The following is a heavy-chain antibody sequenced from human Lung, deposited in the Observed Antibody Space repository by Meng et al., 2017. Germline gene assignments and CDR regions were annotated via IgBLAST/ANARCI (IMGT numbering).Heavy chain of an antibody. CDR2: INPDGSGQ. J-gene: IGHJ4*02. V-gene: IGHV3-7*03. Sequence: GESLKISCAASGFTFRNYWMNWIRQVPGKGLEWVANINPDGSGQFYVDSVKGRFTISRDNAKNSLSLQMDGLGGEDTAIYYCTSISVRILGDDKWGQGTLVTVSS. CDR3: TSISVRILGDDK. D-gene: IGHD3-9*01. CDR1: GFTFRNYW.